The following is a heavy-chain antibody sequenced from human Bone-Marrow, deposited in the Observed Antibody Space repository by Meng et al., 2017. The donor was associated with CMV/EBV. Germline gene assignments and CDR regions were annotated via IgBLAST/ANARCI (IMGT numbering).Heavy chain of an antibody. CDR2: INPNDDT. Sequence: QVHLVQSGAEVKKPGASVNVAFKASGYTVTDYYINWVRQAPGQWLEWMGWINPNDDTNYAQNFQGRVTMTRDMSINTVYMELSRLTSDDTAVYYCARSSGWSRFDYWGLGTLVTVSS. J-gene: IGHJ4*02. CDR1: GYTVTDYY. V-gene: IGHV1-2*02. CDR3: ARSSGWSRFDY. D-gene: IGHD6-19*01.